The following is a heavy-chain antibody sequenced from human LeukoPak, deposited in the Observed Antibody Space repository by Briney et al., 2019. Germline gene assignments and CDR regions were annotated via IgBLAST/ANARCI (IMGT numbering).Heavy chain of an antibody. CDR1: GFTFISSA. V-gene: IGHV1-58*02. J-gene: IGHJ4*02. D-gene: IGHD1-26*01. CDR3: AADRWVGATTFDY. CDR2: IVVGSGNT. Sequence: SVKVSCKASGFTFISSAMQGVRQARGQRLEWIGWIVVGSGNTNYAQKFQERVTITRDMSTSTAYMELSSLRSEDTAVYYCAADRWVGATTFDYWGQGTLVTVSS.